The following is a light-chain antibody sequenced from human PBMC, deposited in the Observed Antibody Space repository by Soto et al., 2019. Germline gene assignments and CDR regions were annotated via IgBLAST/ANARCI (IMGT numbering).Light chain of an antibody. Sequence: EIVLTQSPATLSLSPGERATLSCRASQSVSSYLAWYQQKPGQAPRLLIYDALNRATGIPARFSGSGSGTDFTLTISSLEPEDFAVYYCQQRSNWPPITFGQGTRLEIK. CDR2: DAL. CDR3: QQRSNWPPIT. J-gene: IGKJ5*01. V-gene: IGKV3-11*01. CDR1: QSVSSY.